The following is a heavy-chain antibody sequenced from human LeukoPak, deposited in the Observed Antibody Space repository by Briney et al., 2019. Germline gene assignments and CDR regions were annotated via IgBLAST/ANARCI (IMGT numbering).Heavy chain of an antibody. CDR3: ARDLASTHKWLVLWASFDY. Sequence: ASVKVSCKASGYTFTGYYMHWVRQAPGQGLEWMGWINPNSGGTNYAQKFQGRVTMTRDTSISTAYMELSRLRSDDTAVYYCARDLASTHKWLVLWASFDYWGQGTLVTVSS. V-gene: IGHV1-2*02. CDR1: GYTFTGYY. D-gene: IGHD6-19*01. J-gene: IGHJ4*02. CDR2: INPNSGGT.